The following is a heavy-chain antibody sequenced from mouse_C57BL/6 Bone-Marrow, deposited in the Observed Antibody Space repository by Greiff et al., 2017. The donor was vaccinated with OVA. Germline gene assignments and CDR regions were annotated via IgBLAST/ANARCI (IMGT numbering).Heavy chain of an antibody. CDR1: GYTFTDYN. CDR3: AKGVVDGYSRGFAY. D-gene: IGHD2-3*01. V-gene: IGHV1-18*01. Sequence: EVKLVESGPELVKPGASVKIPCKASGYTFTDYNMDWVKQSHGKSLEWIGDINPNNGGTIYNQKFKGKATLTVDKSSSTAYMELRSLTSEDTAVYYCAKGVVDGYSRGFAYWGQGTLVTVSA. CDR2: INPNNGGT. J-gene: IGHJ3*01.